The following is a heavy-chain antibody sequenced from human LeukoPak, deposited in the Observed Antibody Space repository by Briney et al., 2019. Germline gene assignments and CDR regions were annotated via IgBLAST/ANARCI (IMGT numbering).Heavy chain of an antibody. V-gene: IGHV4-59*01. CDR2: IYYSGST. CDR1: GGSISSYY. Sequence: SETLSLTCTVSGGSISSYYWSWIRQPPGKGLEWIGYIYYSGSTNYNPSLKSRVTISVDTSKNQFSLKLSSVTAADTAVYYCARTDPAEYFQHCGRGTLVTVSS. J-gene: IGHJ1*01. CDR3: ARTDPAEYFQH.